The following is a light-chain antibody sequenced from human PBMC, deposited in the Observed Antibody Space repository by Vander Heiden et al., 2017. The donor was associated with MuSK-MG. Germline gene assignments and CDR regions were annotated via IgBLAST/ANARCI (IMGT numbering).Light chain of an antibody. CDR2: ANT. CDR3: QSYDSSLSGVL. V-gene: IGLV1-40*01. CDR1: SSNIGAGYE. Sequence: QSVLTQPPSVSGAPGQRVTISCTGSSSNIGAGYEVHWYQQLPGTAPKLLIYANTYRPSEVPDRFSGSKSGTSASLAITGLQAEDEADYYCQSYDSSLSGVLFGGGTKATVL. J-gene: IGLJ2*01.